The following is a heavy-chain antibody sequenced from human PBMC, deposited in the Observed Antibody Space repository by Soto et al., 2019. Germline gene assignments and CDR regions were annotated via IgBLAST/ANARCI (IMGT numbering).Heavy chain of an antibody. CDR3: AREYTAWPLAYGLDV. CDR1: GFTFSTYS. V-gene: IGHV3-21*01. J-gene: IGHJ6*02. Sequence: LRLSCVGSGFTFSTYSINWVRQAPGKGLEWVSSISSRSDIYYANSVKGRFTISRDNAKNSVSLQMNSLRAEDTAVYYCAREYTAWPLAYGLDVWGQGTTVTVSS. D-gene: IGHD2-2*02. CDR2: ISSRSDI.